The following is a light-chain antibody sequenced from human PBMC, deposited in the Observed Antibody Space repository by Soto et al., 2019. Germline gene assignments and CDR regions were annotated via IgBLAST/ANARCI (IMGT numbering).Light chain of an antibody. Sequence: QSALTQPPSASGSPGQSVTIAFTGTSTDIGGYKYVSWYQQHPGKAPKLMIYEVNKRPSGVPDRFSGSKSGHTASLTVSGLQADDEADYFCSSYAGRNIVLFGGGTKVTVL. CDR3: SSYAGRNIVL. J-gene: IGLJ2*01. V-gene: IGLV2-8*01. CDR1: STDIGGYKY. CDR2: EVN.